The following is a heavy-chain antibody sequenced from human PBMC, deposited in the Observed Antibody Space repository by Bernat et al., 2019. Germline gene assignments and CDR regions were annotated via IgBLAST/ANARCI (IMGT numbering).Heavy chain of an antibody. V-gene: IGHV3-30*01. D-gene: IGHD5-18*01. CDR1: GFTFSSYA. J-gene: IGHJ4*02. CDR2: ISYDGSNK. CDR3: AREGRDLDTAMGYYFDY. Sequence: QVQLVESGGGVVQPGRSLRLSCAASGFTFSSYAMHWVRQAPGKGLEWVAVISYDGSNKYYADSVKGRFTISRDNSKNTLYLQMNSLRAEDTAVYYCAREGRDLDTAMGYYFDYWGQGTLVTVSS.